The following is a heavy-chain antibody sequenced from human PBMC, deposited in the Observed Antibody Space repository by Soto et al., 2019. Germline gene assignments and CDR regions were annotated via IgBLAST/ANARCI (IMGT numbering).Heavy chain of an antibody. CDR2: IDWDDDK. Sequence: SVPTLVNPTQTLTLTCTFSGFSLSTSGMCVSWIRQPPGKALEWLALIDWDDDKYYSTSLKTRLTISKDTSKNQVVLTMTNMDPVDTATYYCARIPRSRYYYGMDVWGQGTTVTVSS. V-gene: IGHV2-70*01. J-gene: IGHJ6*02. CDR1: GFSLSTSGMC. CDR3: ARIPRSRYYYGMDV.